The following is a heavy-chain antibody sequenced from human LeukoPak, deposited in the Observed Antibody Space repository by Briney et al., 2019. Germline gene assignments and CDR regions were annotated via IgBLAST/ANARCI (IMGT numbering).Heavy chain of an antibody. CDR1: RYSISSGYY. CDR3: ARSIAAAGSGGFDN. V-gene: IGHV4-38-2*01. J-gene: IGHJ4*02. CDR2: IYHSGIT. Sequence: PSETLSLTCAVSRYSISSGYYWGWIRHPPVQGLEWIGIIYHSGITYYNPSLKSRVTISGDTSKNQFSLRLSSVTAADTAVYYCARSIAAAGSGGFDNWGQGTLVTVSS. D-gene: IGHD6-13*01.